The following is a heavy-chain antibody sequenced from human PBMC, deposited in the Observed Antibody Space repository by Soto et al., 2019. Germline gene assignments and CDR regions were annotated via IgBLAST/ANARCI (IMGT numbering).Heavy chain of an antibody. J-gene: IGHJ4*02. D-gene: IGHD6-13*01. CDR2: IYSDGRT. CDR3: ARCSGWYGQCYFDC. Sequence: DVQLVETGGGLIQPGGSLRLSCAATGFIVSASYMSWVRQAPGKGLEWVSVIYSDGRTYYADSVKGRFTISRDNSKNTLYLQINSLSPEDTAVYYCARCSGWYGQCYFDCWGQGTLVTVSS. CDR1: GFIVSASY. V-gene: IGHV3-53*02.